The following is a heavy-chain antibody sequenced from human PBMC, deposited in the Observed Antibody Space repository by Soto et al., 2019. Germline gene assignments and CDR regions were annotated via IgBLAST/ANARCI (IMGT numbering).Heavy chain of an antibody. CDR3: VSGYPWVGFAS. CDR2: IYYSGST. D-gene: IGHD5-18*01. V-gene: IGHV4-59*08. CDR1: GGSISSXC. J-gene: IGHJ4*02. Sequence: SEALSLTCAGSGGSISSXCWSWIRQPPGKGLEWIGYIYYSGSTNYNPSLKSRVTISVDTSKNQVSLKLSSVTAADTAVYICVSGYPWVGFASWGPGTLVTAS.